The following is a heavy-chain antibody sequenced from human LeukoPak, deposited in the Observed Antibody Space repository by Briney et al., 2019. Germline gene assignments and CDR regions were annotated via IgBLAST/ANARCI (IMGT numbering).Heavy chain of an antibody. D-gene: IGHD2/OR15-2a*01. Sequence: GASVKVSCKASGYTFTGHYMHWVRQAPGQGLEWMGWINPNSGGTNYAQKFQGRVTMTRDTSISTAYMELSRLRSDDTAVYYCARDLSGGGYYYYYYMDVWGKGTTVTVSS. CDR2: INPNSGGT. V-gene: IGHV1-2*02. J-gene: IGHJ6*03. CDR3: ARDLSGGGYYYYYYMDV. CDR1: GYTFTGHY.